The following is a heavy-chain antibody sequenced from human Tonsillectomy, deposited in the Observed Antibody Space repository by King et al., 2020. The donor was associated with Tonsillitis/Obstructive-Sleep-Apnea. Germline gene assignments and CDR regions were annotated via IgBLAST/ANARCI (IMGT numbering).Heavy chain of an antibody. Sequence: QLVQSGGGLVQPGGSLRLSCAASGFTFSSYEMNWVRQAPGKGLEWVSYISSSGSTIYYADSVKGRFTISRDNAKNSLYLQMNSLRAEDTAVYSCARGYSISSYWYFDLWGRGTLVTVSS. V-gene: IGHV3-48*03. CDR3: ARGYSISSYWYFDL. J-gene: IGHJ2*01. D-gene: IGHD6-6*01. CDR2: ISSSGSTI. CDR1: GFTFSSYE.